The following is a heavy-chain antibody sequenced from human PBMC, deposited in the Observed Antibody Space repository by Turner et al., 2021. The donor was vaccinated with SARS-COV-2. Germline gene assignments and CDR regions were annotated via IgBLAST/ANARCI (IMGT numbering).Heavy chain of an antibody. CDR3: TTNRMTGNYYYYYGMDV. V-gene: IGHV3-15*01. CDR2: IKSNTDGGTT. CDR1: GSTLSNAW. J-gene: IGHJ6*02. Sequence: EVQLVESGGGLVKPGGSLRLFCAASGSTLSNAWMNWVRQAPGKGLEWVGRIKSNTDGGTTDYAAPVKVKFTITRDDSKNTLYLQMNSLKTEDTAVYYCTTNRMTGNYYYYYGMDVWGQGTTVTVSS.